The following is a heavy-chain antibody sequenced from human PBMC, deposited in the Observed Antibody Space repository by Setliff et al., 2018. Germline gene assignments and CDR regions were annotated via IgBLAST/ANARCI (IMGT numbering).Heavy chain of an antibody. CDR3: ARRTGFAVAGFDY. CDR1: GYTFARHW. J-gene: IGHJ4*01. V-gene: IGHV5-51*03. CDR2: IYPGDSET. D-gene: IGHD6-19*01. Sequence: PGKSLQISCQGSGYTFARHWIAWVRQVPGKGLEWMAIIYPGDSETRYNPSFQGQVTISADKSINTAYLQWSSLKASDTAIYFCARRTGFAVAGFDYWGRGTLVTVSS.